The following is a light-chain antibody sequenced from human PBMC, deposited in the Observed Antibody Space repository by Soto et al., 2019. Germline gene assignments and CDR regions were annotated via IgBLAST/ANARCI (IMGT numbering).Light chain of an antibody. CDR1: QDIRKY. Sequence: IQMTQSPSSLSASVGDRVTITCQATQDIRKYLNWYQQKPGKVPKVLIYAASSLQSGVPSRFSGIGSGTDFTLSISSLQPEDFATYYCQQSYSGPLTFGGGTKVDI. J-gene: IGKJ4*01. CDR2: AAS. V-gene: IGKV1-39*01. CDR3: QQSYSGPLT.